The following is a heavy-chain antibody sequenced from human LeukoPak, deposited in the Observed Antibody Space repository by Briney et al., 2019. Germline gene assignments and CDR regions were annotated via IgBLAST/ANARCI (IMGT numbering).Heavy chain of an antibody. CDR3: AKYYPFWSGSSRYGMDV. V-gene: IGHV3-23*01. CDR1: GGSISSSSYY. D-gene: IGHD3-3*01. J-gene: IGHJ6*02. Sequence: PSETLSLTCTVSGGSISSSSYYWGWIRQAPGKGLEWVSTITASGDHTHYTDSVKGRFTISRDNSKNTLYLQMSSLGAEDTAVYFCAKYYPFWSGSSRYGMDVWGQGTTVTVSS. CDR2: ITASGDHT.